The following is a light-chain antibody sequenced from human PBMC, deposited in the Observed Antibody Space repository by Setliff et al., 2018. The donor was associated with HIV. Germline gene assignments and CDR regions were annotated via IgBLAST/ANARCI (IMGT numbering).Light chain of an antibody. Sequence: QSVLTQPASVSGSLGQSITISCTGTSSDVGYYNYISWYQQYPGKAPKLTIYDVSDRPSGVSNRFSGSKSGNTASLTISGLQAEDEADYYCSSYTTTSTYVFGTGTKV. CDR2: DVS. CDR3: SSYTTTSTYV. V-gene: IGLV2-14*03. CDR1: SSDVGYYNY. J-gene: IGLJ1*01.